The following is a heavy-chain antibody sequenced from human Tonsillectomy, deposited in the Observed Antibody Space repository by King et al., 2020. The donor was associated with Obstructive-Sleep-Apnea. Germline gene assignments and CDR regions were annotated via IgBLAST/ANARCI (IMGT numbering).Heavy chain of an antibody. CDR1: RFTFDDYA. Sequence: VQLVESGGALVQPGRSLRLSCAASRFTFDDYAMHCVRQAPGKGLEWVSGISWNSGSIGYADSVKGRFTISRDNAKNSLYLQMNSLKPEDTALYYCAKDLSSGWYRGADYWGQGTLVTVSS. J-gene: IGHJ4*02. CDR2: ISWNSGSI. CDR3: AKDLSSGWYRGADY. D-gene: IGHD6-19*01. V-gene: IGHV3-9*01.